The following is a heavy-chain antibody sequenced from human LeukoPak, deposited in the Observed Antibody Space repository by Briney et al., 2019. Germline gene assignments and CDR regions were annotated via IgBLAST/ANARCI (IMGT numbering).Heavy chain of an antibody. D-gene: IGHD2-2*01. CDR3: ARAAMYSGLYAFDV. J-gene: IGHJ3*01. CDR1: GFPFSSYS. CDR2: IRYSGTTV. Sequence: GGSLRLSCVGSGFPFSSYSMNWVRQAPGKGLEWVSFIRYSGTTVYYADSLKGRFTISRDNAKNSLYLQMDSLRDEDTAVYYCARAAMYSGLYAFDVWAKGQWSPSLQ. V-gene: IGHV3-48*02.